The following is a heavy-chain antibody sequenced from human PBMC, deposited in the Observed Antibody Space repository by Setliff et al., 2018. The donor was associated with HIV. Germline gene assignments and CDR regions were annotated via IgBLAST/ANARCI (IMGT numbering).Heavy chain of an antibody. CDR2: VYDSGST. CDR3: ARGSKLVWGRWFDP. Sequence: LSLPCAVYGGSFSDYHWSWIRQAPRKRLEWIGEVYDSGSTNYNPSLKSRVTVTVNTSKNQFSLRLNSVTAADTAVYYCARGSKLVWGRWFDPWGQGTLVT. J-gene: IGHJ5*02. V-gene: IGHV4-34*01. D-gene: IGHD6-6*01. CDR1: GGSFSDYH.